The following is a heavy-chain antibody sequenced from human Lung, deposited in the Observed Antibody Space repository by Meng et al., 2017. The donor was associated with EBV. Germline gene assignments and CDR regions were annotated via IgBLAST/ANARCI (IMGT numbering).Heavy chain of an antibody. D-gene: IGHD3-22*01. CDR2: IYWDADK. CDR3: AHSPPDSTCYFNRFDY. J-gene: IGHJ4*02. Sequence: QITLTESGPTLVKPPQTLTLTCTFSGFSLSTSGVGVGWIRQPPGKALERLALIYWDADKSYSPSLQSRLTIAKDTSKNQVVLTMTNMDPVDTATYYCAHSPPDSTCYFNRFDYWGQGTLVTVSS. V-gene: IGHV2-5*02. CDR1: GFSLSTSGVG.